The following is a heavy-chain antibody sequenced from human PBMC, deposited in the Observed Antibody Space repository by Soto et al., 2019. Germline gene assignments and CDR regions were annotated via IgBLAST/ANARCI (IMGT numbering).Heavy chain of an antibody. J-gene: IGHJ4*02. CDR1: GFSLSTSGVG. V-gene: IGHV2-5*02. CDR3: AHAIVVVPASIFYYFDY. Sequence: QITLKESGPTLVKPTQTLTLTCTFSGFSLSTSGVGVGWIRQPPGKALEWLALIYWDDDKRYSPSLKSRLTITKDTSKNQVVLTMTNMDPVDTATYYGAHAIVVVPASIFYYFDYWGQGTLVTVSS. CDR2: IYWDDDK. D-gene: IGHD2-2*01.